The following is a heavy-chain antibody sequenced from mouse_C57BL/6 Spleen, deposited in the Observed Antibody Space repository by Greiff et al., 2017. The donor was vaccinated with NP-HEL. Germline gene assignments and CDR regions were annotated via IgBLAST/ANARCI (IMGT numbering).Heavy chain of an antibody. CDR2: IWSGGST. V-gene: IGHV2-4*01. J-gene: IGHJ3*01. Sequence: VQLQESGPGLVQPSQSLSITCTVSGFSLTSYGVHWVRQPPGKGLEWLGVIWSGGSTDYNAAFISRLSISKDNSKSQVFFKMNSLQADDTAIYYCATLNYYGSSPFAYRGQGTLVTVSA. D-gene: IGHD1-1*01. CDR3: ATLNYYGSSPFAY. CDR1: GFSLTSYG.